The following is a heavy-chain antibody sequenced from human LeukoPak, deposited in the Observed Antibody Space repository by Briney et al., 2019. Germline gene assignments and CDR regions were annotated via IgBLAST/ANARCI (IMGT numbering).Heavy chain of an antibody. Sequence: PSETLSLTCTVSGGSISSSSYYWGWIRQPPGKGLEWIGSMYYSGSTYYNPSLKSRVTISVDTSTNQFSLKLSSVTAADTAVYYCARATNILLWFGESNHWGQGTLVTVSS. CDR3: ARATNILLWFGESNH. J-gene: IGHJ5*02. CDR1: GGSISSSSYY. D-gene: IGHD3-10*01. V-gene: IGHV4-39*07. CDR2: MYYSGST.